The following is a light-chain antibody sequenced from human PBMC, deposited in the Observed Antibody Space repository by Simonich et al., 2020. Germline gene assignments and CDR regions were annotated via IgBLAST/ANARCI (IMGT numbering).Light chain of an antibody. Sequence: EIVMTQSPATLSVSPGERATLSCVASQSVSSNLAWYQQKPGQAPRLLIYGASTRATGIPARFSGSGSGTEFTLTISSMQSEDFAVYYCQQYNNWPRTFGQGTKVEIK. CDR1: QSVSSN. J-gene: IGKJ1*01. V-gene: IGKV3-15*01. CDR2: GAS. CDR3: QQYNNWPRT.